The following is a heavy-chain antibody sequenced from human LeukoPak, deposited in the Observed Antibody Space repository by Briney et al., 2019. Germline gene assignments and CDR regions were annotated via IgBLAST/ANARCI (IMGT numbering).Heavy chain of an antibody. CDR3: ARDSSSWYYDY. Sequence: GGSLRLSCAASGFTVSSYWMHWVRQAPGKGLVWVSCIKSDGSSTTYADSVKGRFTISRDNAKNTLHLQMNSLRAEDTAVYYCARDSSSWYYDYWGQGTLVTVSS. CDR1: GFTVSSYW. V-gene: IGHV3-74*03. D-gene: IGHD6-13*01. J-gene: IGHJ4*02. CDR2: IKSDGSST.